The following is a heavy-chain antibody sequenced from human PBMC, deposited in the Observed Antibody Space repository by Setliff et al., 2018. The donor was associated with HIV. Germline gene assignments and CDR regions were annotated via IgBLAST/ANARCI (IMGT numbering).Heavy chain of an antibody. CDR1: GFTFSSYV. CDR3: ARDRELNWFDP. J-gene: IGHJ5*02. V-gene: IGHV3-30-3*01. CDR2: MSTGGGIK. Sequence: GGSLRLSCAATGFTFSSYVLHWVRQAPGKGLEWVAVMSTGGGIKICADSVKGRFTISRDNSKNTLYLQMNSLRAEDTAVYYCARDRELNWFDPWGQGTLVTVSS. D-gene: IGHD3-10*01.